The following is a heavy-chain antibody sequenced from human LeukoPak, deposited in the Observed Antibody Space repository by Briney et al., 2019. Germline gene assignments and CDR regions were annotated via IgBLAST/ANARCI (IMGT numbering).Heavy chain of an antibody. V-gene: IGHV3-11*04. CDR2: ISSSGSTI. J-gene: IGHJ4*02. CDR1: GFTFSGYY. CDR3: AAHTYSGYDYLGY. D-gene: IGHD5-12*01. Sequence: GGSLRLSCAASGFTFSGYYMSWIRQAPGKGLEWVSYISSSGSTIYYADSVKGRFTISRDNAKNSLYLQMNSLRAEDTAVYYCAAHTYSGYDYLGYWGQGTLVTVSS.